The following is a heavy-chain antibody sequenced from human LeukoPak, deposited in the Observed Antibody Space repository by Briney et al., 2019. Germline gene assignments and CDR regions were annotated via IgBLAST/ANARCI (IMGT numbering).Heavy chain of an antibody. J-gene: IGHJ4*02. CDR2: INPNSGGT. CDR1: GYTFTGYY. Sequence: ASVTVSCKASGYTFTGYYMHWVRQAPGQGLEWMGWINPNSGGTNYAQKFQGRVTMTRDTPISTAYMELSRLRSDDTAVYYCARGYCSSTSCYPIDYWGQGTLVTVSS. V-gene: IGHV1-2*02. D-gene: IGHD2-2*01. CDR3: ARGYCSSTSCYPIDY.